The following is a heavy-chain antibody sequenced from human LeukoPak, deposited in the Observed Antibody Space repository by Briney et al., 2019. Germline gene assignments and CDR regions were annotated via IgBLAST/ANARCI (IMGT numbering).Heavy chain of an antibody. CDR3: ARDSSHITMIGYFQH. Sequence: PGGSLRLSCAASGFTFSSYGMSWVRQAPGKGLEWVANIKQDGSEKYYVDSVKGRFTISRDNAKNSLCLQMNSLRAEDTAVYYCARDSSHITMIGYFQHWGQGTLVTVSS. J-gene: IGHJ1*01. CDR1: GFTFSSYG. CDR2: IKQDGSEK. D-gene: IGHD3-22*01. V-gene: IGHV3-7*01.